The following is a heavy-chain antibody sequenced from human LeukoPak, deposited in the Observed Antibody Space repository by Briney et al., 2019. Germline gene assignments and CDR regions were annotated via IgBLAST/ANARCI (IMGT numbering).Heavy chain of an antibody. V-gene: IGHV3-48*03. CDR1: GFTSSIYE. D-gene: IGHD4-17*01. CDR2: ISNIGSTI. J-gene: IGHJ6*03. CDR3: ARESAGVGDYGSFGFMDV. Sequence: PGGSLRLSCAASGFTSSIYEMNWVRQAPGKGLEWVSYISNIGSTIYYTDSVKGRFTISRDNATNSLYLQMNRLRAEDTAVYYCARESAGVGDYGSFGFMDVWAKGPRSPSP.